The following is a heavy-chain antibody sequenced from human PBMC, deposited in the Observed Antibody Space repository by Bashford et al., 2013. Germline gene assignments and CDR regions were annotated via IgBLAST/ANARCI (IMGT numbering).Heavy chain of an antibody. CDR2: IYSTGIT. J-gene: IGHJ4*02. CDR3: ARGHSSSWYSYFDH. Sequence: SETLSLTCTISGDSINSYYWTWIRQSPGNGLEWIGYIYSTGITNYNPSLKSRVTISIDKSRNQFSLKLDSATTADTAVYYCARGHSSSWYSYFDHVGPGTPWSTVSX. V-gene: IGHV4-4*08. D-gene: IGHD6-13*01. CDR1: GDSINSYY.